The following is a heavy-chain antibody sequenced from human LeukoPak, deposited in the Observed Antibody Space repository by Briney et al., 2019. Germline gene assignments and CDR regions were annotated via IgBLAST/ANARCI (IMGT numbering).Heavy chain of an antibody. V-gene: IGHV4-59*08. D-gene: IGHD6-13*01. CDR1: GGSNSAYY. Sequence: SETLSLTCSVSGGSNSAYYWSWIRQPPGKGLEWIGYINYSGRTDYNPSLKGRVTISVDTSKNQFSLKLSSVTAADTAVFYCARTISGWYYFEYWGQGTLVTVSS. CDR2: INYSGRT. J-gene: IGHJ4*02. CDR3: ARTISGWYYFEY.